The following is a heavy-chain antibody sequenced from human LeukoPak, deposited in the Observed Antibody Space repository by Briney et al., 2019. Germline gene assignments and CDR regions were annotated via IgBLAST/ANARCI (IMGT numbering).Heavy chain of an antibody. CDR2: IWSDGSSK. J-gene: IGHJ6*02. CDR3: ARGQPPSYYDMDV. Sequence: PGRSLILSCAASGFTFSSYGMHRVRQAPGKGLGWVAVIWSDGSSKHYADSVKGRFTISRDNSKNTLYLQMSSLRAEDTALYYCARGQPPSYYDMDVWGQGTTVTVSS. D-gene: IGHD6-13*01. CDR1: GFTFSSYG. V-gene: IGHV3-33*01.